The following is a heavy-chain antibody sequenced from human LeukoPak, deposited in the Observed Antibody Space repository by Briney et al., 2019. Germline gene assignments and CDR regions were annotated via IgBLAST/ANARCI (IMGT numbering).Heavy chain of an antibody. CDR2: ISGYNANT. CDR1: GYTFSSYG. V-gene: IGHV1-18*01. D-gene: IGHD5-18*01. CDR3: VRQVDITMALPDY. J-gene: IGHJ4*02. Sequence: ASVKVSCKASGYTFSSYGITWVRQAPGQGLEWMGWISGYNANTNYAQKLQGRVTMTTDTSTTTASMELRSLRPDDTAVYYCVRQVDITMALPDYWGQGTLVTVSS.